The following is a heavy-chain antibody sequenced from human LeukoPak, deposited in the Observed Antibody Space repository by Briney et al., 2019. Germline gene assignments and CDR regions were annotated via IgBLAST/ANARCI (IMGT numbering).Heavy chain of an antibody. CDR3: ARGGYYDSSGYGHLDY. CDR1: GGSISSYF. D-gene: IGHD3-22*01. J-gene: IGHJ4*02. CDR2: IYYSGST. Sequence: KPSETLSLTCTVSGGSISSYFWSWIRQPPGKGLEWIGYIYYSGSTNYNPSLKSRVTISVDTSKNQFSLKLSSVTAADTAVYYCARGGYYDSSGYGHLDYWGQGTLVTVSS. V-gene: IGHV4-59*01.